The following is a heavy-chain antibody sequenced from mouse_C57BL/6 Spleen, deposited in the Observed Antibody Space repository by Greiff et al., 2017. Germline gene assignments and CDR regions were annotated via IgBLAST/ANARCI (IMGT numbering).Heavy chain of an antibody. CDR2: IYPRSGNT. V-gene: IGHV1-81*01. Sequence: QVQLQQSGAELARPGASVKLSCKASGYTFTSYGISWVKQRTGQGLEWIGEIYPRSGNTYYNEKFKGKATLTADKSSSTAYMELRSLTSEDSAVYFCAGEGDYYGSSYDWYFDVWGTGTTVTVSS. D-gene: IGHD1-1*01. CDR3: AGEGDYYGSSYDWYFDV. CDR1: GYTFTSYG. J-gene: IGHJ1*03.